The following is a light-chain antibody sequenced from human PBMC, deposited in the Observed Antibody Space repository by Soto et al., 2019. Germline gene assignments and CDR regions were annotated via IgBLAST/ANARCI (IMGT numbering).Light chain of an antibody. J-gene: IGKJ3*01. CDR1: QSISSY. CDR2: AAS. Sequence: DIQMTQSPSSLSASVGDRVTITCRASQSISSYLNWYQQKPWKAPKLLIHAASSLRSGVPSRFSGFGSATDLTLTISCLQPEDFATYYCQQRYSIPFTCGPGTKVDIK. V-gene: IGKV1-39*01. CDR3: QQRYSIPFT.